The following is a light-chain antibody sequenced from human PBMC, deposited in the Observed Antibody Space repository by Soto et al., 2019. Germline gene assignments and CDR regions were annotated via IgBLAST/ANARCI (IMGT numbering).Light chain of an antibody. CDR3: QQRSNWWT. J-gene: IGKJ1*01. CDR2: DAS. CDR1: QSVSSY. V-gene: IGKV3-11*01. Sequence: ENVVTQSPATFSFSPREKATLSFRASQSVSSYLAWYQQKPGQAPRLLIYDASNRATGIPARFSGSGSGTDFTLTISSLEPEDFAVYYCQQRSNWWTFGQGTKVDIK.